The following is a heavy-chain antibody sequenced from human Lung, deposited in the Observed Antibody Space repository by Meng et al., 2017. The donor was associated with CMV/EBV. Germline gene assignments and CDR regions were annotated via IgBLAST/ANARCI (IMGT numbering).Heavy chain of an antibody. CDR2: ISTSSSYI. Sequence: GXXXLSXXGSVFKFSRYCMNWVRQAPGKGLECVSSISTSSSYIYYADSVKGRFSVSRDNPRKSVYLQMNSLRAEDTAVYYCVRVSSEVITTRNYFDYWVRGTXVTVAS. J-gene: IGHJ4*02. V-gene: IGHV3-21*01. CDR3: VRVSSEVITTRNYFDY. CDR1: VFKFSRYC. D-gene: IGHD2-21*01.